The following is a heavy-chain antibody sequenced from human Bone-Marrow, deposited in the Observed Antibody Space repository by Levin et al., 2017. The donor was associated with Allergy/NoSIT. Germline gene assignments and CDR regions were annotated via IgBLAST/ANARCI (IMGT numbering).Heavy chain of an antibody. J-gene: IGHJ4*02. D-gene: IGHD6-19*01. CDR3: ARLGGSGWSLDY. CDR1: AFTFSDYY. V-gene: IGHV3-11*03. Sequence: GESLKISCAASAFTFSDYYMSWIRQAPGKGLEWVSYISTSSYTNYADSVKGRFTISRDNAKNSLYLQMNSLRAEDTAVYYCARLGGSGWSLDYWGQGTLVTVSS. CDR2: ISTSSYT.